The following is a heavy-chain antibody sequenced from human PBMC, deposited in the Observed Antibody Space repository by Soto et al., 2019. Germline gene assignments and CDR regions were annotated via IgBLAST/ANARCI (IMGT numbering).Heavy chain of an antibody. V-gene: IGHV3-33*01. J-gene: IGHJ4*02. CDR2: IWYDGSNK. D-gene: IGHD3-16*02. Sequence: QVQLVESGGGVVQPGRSRRLSCAASGFTFSSYGMHWVRQAPGKGLERVAVIWYDGSNKYYADSVKCRFTISRDNAKNTLYLQMNSLRAEETAVYYCARPWRADDYVWGSYRYTYTGFDYWGQGTLVTVSS. CDR3: ARPWRADDYVWGSYRYTYTGFDY. CDR1: GFTFSSYG.